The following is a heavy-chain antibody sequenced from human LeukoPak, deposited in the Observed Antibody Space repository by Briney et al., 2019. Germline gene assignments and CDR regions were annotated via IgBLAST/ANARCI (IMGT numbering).Heavy chain of an antibody. CDR1: GDSISSSYYY. J-gene: IGHJ4*02. V-gene: IGHV4-39*07. Sequence: SETLSLTCTVSGDSISSSYYYWGWIRQPPGKGLEWIGSFSYSGSTYYNPSLKSRVTISVDTSKNQFSLKLSSVTAADTVVYYCAASWFGENYWGQGTLVTVSS. CDR2: FSYSGST. CDR3: AASWFGENY. D-gene: IGHD3-10*01.